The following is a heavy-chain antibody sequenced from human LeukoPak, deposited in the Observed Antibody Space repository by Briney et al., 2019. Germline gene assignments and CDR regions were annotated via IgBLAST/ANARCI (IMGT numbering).Heavy chain of an antibody. J-gene: IGHJ3*02. Sequence: SETLSLTCTVSGGSISSSSYYWYWIRQPPGERLEWIGSIYYSGGTYYNPSLKSRVTISVDTSKNQFSLKLSSVTAADTAVYYCARLRTTHDAFDIWGQGTMVTVSS. CDR2: IYYSGGT. CDR1: GGSISSSSYY. V-gene: IGHV4-39*01. CDR3: ARLRTTHDAFDI. D-gene: IGHD1-7*01.